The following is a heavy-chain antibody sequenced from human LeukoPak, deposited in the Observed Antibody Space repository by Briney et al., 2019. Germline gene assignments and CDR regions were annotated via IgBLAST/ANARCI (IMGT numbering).Heavy chain of an antibody. Sequence: PGGSLRLSCVASGFTFSSYWMSWVRQAPGKGLEWVANVKQDGSEKYYVDSVKGRFTISRDNAKNSLYLEMNSLQVEDTALYYCARRVGDYWGQGTLVTVSS. CDR1: GFTFSSYW. J-gene: IGHJ4*02. CDR3: ARRVGDY. CDR2: VKQDGSEK. V-gene: IGHV3-7*01. D-gene: IGHD3-10*01.